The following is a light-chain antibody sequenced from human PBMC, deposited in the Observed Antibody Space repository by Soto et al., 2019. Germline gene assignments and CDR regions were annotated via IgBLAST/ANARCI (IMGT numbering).Light chain of an antibody. CDR1: SSNIGSNA. V-gene: IGLV1-44*01. Sequence: QSVLTQPPSASGTPGQRVTISCSGSSSNIGSNAVSWYQHFPGTAPKVLIYSDDQRPSGVPDRFSGSKSGTSASLAISGLRAEDKADYFCAAWGDSLNTWVFGGGTKLTVL. CDR2: SDD. J-gene: IGLJ3*02. CDR3: AAWGDSLNTWV.